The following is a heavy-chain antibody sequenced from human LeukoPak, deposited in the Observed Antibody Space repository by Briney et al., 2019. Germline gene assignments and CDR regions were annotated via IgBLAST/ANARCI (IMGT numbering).Heavy chain of an antibody. V-gene: IGHV3-7*01. CDR2: IKHDGSDK. CDR1: GFTFSSYW. D-gene: IGHD3-10*01. J-gene: IGHJ4*02. Sequence: GGSLRLSCAASGFTFSSYWMSWVRQAPGKGLEWVANIKHDGSDKYYVDSVKGRFTISRDNAKNSLYLQMNSLRAEDTAMYYCASDLWFGEFPYYFDQWGQGTLVTVSS. CDR3: ASDLWFGEFPYYFDQ.